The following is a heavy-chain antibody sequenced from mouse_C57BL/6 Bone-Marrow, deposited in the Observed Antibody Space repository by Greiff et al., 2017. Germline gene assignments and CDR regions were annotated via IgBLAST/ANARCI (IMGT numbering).Heavy chain of an antibody. V-gene: IGHV7-3*01. CDR3: ARYKEGFYAMDY. CDR2: LRNKANGYTT. J-gene: IGHJ4*01. CDR1: GFTFTDYY. Sequence: EVKLMESGGGLVQPGGSLSLSCAASGFTFTDYYMSWVRQPPGTALEWLGFLRNKANGYTTEYSASVTGRFTISRDNSQIILYLQRNALRAEDGATYYCARYKEGFYAMDYWGQGTSVTVSS.